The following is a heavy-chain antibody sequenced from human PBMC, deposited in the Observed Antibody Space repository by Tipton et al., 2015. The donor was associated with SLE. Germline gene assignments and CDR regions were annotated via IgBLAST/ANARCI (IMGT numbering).Heavy chain of an antibody. CDR3: VREVPATRDYGDSETGAFDV. J-gene: IGHJ3*01. CDR2: ISSSSAYI. V-gene: IGHV3-21*01. D-gene: IGHD4-17*01. CDR1: GGSISSSS. Sequence: LSLTCTVSGGSISSSSYYWGWIRQPPGKGLEWVSSISSSSAYIYYADSMKGRFTISRDNAKNSLFLQMNSLRAEDTAVYYCVREVPATRDYGDSETGAFDVWGQGTMVSVFS.